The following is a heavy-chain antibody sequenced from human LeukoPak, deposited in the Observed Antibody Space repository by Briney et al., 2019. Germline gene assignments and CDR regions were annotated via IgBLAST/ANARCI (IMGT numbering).Heavy chain of an antibody. Sequence: GGSLRLSCAASGFTFNSCSMNWVRQAPGKGLEWVSSISSSSSYIYYADSVKGRFTISGDNAKNSLYLQMNSLRAEDTAVYYCARRPITMVRGVDYWGQGTLVTVSS. J-gene: IGHJ4*02. CDR3: ARRPITMVRGVDY. D-gene: IGHD3-10*01. V-gene: IGHV3-21*01. CDR1: GFTFNSCS. CDR2: ISSSSSYI.